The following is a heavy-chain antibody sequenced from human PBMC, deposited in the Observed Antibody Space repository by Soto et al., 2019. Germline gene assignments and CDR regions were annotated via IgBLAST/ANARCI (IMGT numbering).Heavy chain of an antibody. V-gene: IGHV1-69*13. CDR1: GGTFSTYT. CDR2: IIPIFGTA. CDR3: ARDLSSNSIYPRYYYYYGMDV. Sequence: GASVKVSCKASGGTFSTYTITWVRQAPGQGLEWMGGIIPIFGTANYAQKFQGRVTITADESTSTAYMELSSLRSEDTAVYYCARDLSSNSIYPRYYYYYGMDVWGQGTTVTVSS. J-gene: IGHJ6*02. D-gene: IGHD4-4*01.